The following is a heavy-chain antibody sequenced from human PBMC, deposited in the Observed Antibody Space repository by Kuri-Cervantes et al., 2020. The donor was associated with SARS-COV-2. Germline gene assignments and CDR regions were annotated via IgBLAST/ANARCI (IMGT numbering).Heavy chain of an antibody. D-gene: IGHD2-21*01. CDR3: ARDRVGVHDC. Sequence: GGSLRLSCAASGFTFSSFAIHWVRRAPGKGLEWVAIISYDGNNTYYADSVKGRFTISRDNSRNTLYLQMNSLRTEDTAIYYCARDRVGVHDCWGQGTLGTVSS. CDR1: GFTFSSFA. V-gene: IGHV3-30-3*01. CDR2: ISYDGNNT. J-gene: IGHJ4*02.